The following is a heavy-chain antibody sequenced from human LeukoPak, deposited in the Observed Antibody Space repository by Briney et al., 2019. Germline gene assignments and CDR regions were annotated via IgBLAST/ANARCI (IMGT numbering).Heavy chain of an antibody. J-gene: IGHJ1*01. Sequence: GGSLRLSCAASGFTFSNAWMSWVRQAPGKGLEWVGRIKSKTDGGTTDYAAPVKGRFTISRDDSKNTLYLQMNSLKTEDTAVYYCTTKPINPCEIAAAGPEYFQHWGQGTLVTVSS. V-gene: IGHV3-15*01. CDR3: TTKPINPCEIAAAGPEYFQH. D-gene: IGHD6-13*01. CDR2: IKSKTDGGTT. CDR1: GFTFSNAW.